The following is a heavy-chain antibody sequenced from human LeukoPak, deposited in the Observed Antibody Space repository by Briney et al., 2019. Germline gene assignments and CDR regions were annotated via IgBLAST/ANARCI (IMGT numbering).Heavy chain of an antibody. V-gene: IGHV3-23*01. CDR1: GFIFSSYA. D-gene: IGHD1-1*01. CDR2: ISGSGGRT. J-gene: IGHJ4*02. Sequence: GGSLRLSCAASGFIFSSYAMSWVRQAPGEGLGWVTAISGSGGRTYYADSVKGRFTISRDNSKNTLYLQMNSLRAEDTAVYYCASGGERKIYFDDWGQGTLVTVSS. CDR3: ASGGERKIYFDD.